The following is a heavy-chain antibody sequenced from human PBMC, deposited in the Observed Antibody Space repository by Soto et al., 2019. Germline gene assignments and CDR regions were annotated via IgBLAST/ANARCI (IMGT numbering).Heavy chain of an antibody. Sequence: SVKVSCKASGGTFSSYAISWVRQAPGQGLEWMGGIIPIFGTANYAQKFQGRVTITADKSTSTAYMELSSLRSEDTAVYYCARAPREEHIVVATRRWGFDPWGQGTLVTVSS. V-gene: IGHV1-69*06. CDR2: IIPIFGTA. CDR1: GGTFSSYA. D-gene: IGHD2-21*02. CDR3: ARAPREEHIVVATRRWGFDP. J-gene: IGHJ5*02.